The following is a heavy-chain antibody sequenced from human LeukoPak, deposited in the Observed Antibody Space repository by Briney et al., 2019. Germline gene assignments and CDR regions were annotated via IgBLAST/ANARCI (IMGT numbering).Heavy chain of an antibody. J-gene: IGHJ3*02. D-gene: IGHD1-26*01. CDR1: GGSFSGYY. CDR2: INHSGST. Sequence: SETLSLTCAVYGGSFSGYYWSWIRQPPGKGLEWIGEINHSGSTNYNPSLKSRVTISVDTSKNQFSLKLSSVTAADTAVYYCARGLVGATSNDAFDIWGQGTMVTVSS. CDR3: ARGLVGATSNDAFDI. V-gene: IGHV4-34*01.